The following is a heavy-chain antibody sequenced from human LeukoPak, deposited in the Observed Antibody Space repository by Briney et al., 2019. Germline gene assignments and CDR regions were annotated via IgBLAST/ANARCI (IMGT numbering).Heavy chain of an antibody. Sequence: ASVRVSCKASGYTFTGYYMDGVRQAPGQGVEWMGWINPNSGGTNYAQKFQGRVTITRDTASSKAYMELRRLRSADTAVYYCASGRTLSSLGELSSDSFDYWGQGTLVTVSS. CDR1: GYTFTGYY. CDR3: ASGRTLSSLGELSSDSFDY. J-gene: IGHJ4*02. CDR2: INPNSGGT. V-gene: IGHV1-2*02. D-gene: IGHD3-16*02.